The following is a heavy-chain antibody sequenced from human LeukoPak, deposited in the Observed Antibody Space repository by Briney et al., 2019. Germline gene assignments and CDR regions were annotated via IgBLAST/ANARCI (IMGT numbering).Heavy chain of an antibody. V-gene: IGHV3-23*01. CDR1: GFTLSSYE. D-gene: IGHD4-23*01. Sequence: PGGSLRLSCTASGFTLSSYEMSWIRQAPGKGLEWVSSIDYSGGSTHYADSVMGRFTISRDNSKNTLYLQMNSLRAEDTTVYYCAKDRSPYGGERYFDYWGQGTLVTVSS. CDR3: AKDRSPYGGERYFDY. J-gene: IGHJ4*02. CDR2: IDYSGGST.